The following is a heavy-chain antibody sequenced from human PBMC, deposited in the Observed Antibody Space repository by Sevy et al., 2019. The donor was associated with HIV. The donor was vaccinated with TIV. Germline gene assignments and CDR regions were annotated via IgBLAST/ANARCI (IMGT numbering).Heavy chain of an antibody. CDR1: GFTFSIYV. Sequence: GGSLRLSCSASGFTFSIYVMHRVRQAPGKGLQYVSAISSNGSSTYYADSVKGRFTISRDNSKNTLYLQMSSLRAEDTAVYYCVKDEVMHYYDTSGFYSTSAEYFYHWGQGTLVTVSS. CDR2: ISSNGSST. D-gene: IGHD3-22*01. J-gene: IGHJ1*01. CDR3: VKDEVMHYYDTSGFYSTSAEYFYH. V-gene: IGHV3-64D*06.